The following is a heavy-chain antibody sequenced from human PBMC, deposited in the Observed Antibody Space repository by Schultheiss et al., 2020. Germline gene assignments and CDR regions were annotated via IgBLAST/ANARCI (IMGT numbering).Heavy chain of an antibody. J-gene: IGHJ6*02. CDR3: AKDGRDYYYYYGMDV. CDR1: GFTFSSYW. V-gene: IGHV3-74*01. CDR2: ISSDGSTT. Sequence: GGSLRLSCAASGFTFSSYWMHWVRQAPGKGLVWVSRISSDGSTTNYADSVKGRFTISRDNSKNTLYLQMDSLRAEDTAVYYCAKDGRDYYYYYGMDVWGQGTTVNVSS.